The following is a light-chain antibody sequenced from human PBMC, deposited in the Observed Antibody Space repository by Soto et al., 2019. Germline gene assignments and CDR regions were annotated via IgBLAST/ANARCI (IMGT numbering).Light chain of an antibody. CDR1: QSVSSN. J-gene: IGKJ1*01. Sequence: ILMTQSPATLSVSPGERASLSCGASQSVSSNLAWYQQKPGQAPRLLIYGASTRATGIPARFSGSGSGTDFTRTINGLEPEDSAVYYCQQRGNWPPTWTFGQGTKVDIK. CDR3: QQRGNWPPTWT. CDR2: GAS. V-gene: IGKV3-15*01.